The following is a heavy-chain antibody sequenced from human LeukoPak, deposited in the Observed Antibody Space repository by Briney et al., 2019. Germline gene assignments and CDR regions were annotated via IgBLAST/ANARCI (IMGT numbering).Heavy chain of an antibody. CDR1: GFTFSSYE. D-gene: IGHD2-15*01. Sequence: GGSLRLSCAASGFTFSSYEMNWVRQAPGKGLEWVSYISSSGSTIYYADSVKGRFTISRDNAKNSLYLQMNSLRAEDTAVYYCARGGLLHYGMDVWGKGTTVTVS. J-gene: IGHJ6*04. CDR2: ISSSGSTI. CDR3: ARGGLLHYGMDV. V-gene: IGHV3-48*03.